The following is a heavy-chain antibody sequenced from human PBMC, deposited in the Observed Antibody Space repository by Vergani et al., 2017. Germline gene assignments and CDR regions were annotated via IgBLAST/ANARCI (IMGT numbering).Heavy chain of an antibody. Sequence: VQLQESGPGLVKPSETLSLTCTVSGGSISSYYWSWIRQPPGKGLELVSAIGTAGDTYYPGSVKGRFTISRENAKNSLYLQMNSLRAGDTAVYYCASGADDYGDYGLDYWGQGTLVTVSS. CDR2: IGTAGDT. D-gene: IGHD4-17*01. CDR1: GGSISSYY. CDR3: ASGADDYGDYGLDY. V-gene: IGHV3-13*01. J-gene: IGHJ4*02.